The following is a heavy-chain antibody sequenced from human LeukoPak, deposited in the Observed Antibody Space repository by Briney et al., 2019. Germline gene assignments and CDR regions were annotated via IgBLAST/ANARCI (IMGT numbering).Heavy chain of an antibody. CDR2: INTDGSST. CDR3: ARDLTHCSGGRCHTSPNDC. J-gene: IGHJ4*02. D-gene: IGHD2-15*01. CDR1: GFTLGNYW. V-gene: IGHV3-74*01. Sequence: GGSLRLSCVASGFTLGNYWMHWVRQAPGKGLVWVSHINTDGSSTSYADSVKGRFTISRDNARNTLYLQMNSVRVEDTGVYYCARDLTHCSGGRCHTSPNDCWGQGTQVTVSS.